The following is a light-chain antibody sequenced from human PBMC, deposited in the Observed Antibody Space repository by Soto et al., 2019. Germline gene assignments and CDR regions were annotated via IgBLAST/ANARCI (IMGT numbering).Light chain of an antibody. CDR1: QSLLYNNTYNY. Sequence: DIGMTQSRLSLPFSRGERSSISCRSSQSLLYNNTYNYLDWYVQKPGQSPQLLIYFGSNRAPGVPDRFSGSGSGTDFTLKINRVEAEDVGTYYCMQALQSLTFGQGTRLEIK. J-gene: IGKJ5*01. CDR3: MQALQSLT. CDR2: FGS. V-gene: IGKV2-28*01.